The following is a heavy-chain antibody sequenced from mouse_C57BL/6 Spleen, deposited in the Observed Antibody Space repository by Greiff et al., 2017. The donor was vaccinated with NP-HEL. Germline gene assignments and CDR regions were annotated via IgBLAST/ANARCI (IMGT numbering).Heavy chain of an antibody. Sequence: EVKRVESGGGLVKPGGSLKLSCAASGFTFSSYAMSWVRQTPEKRLEWVATISDGGSYTYYPDNVKGRFTISRDNAKNNLYLQMSHLKSEDTAMYYCAREWYGAYWGQGTLVTVSA. D-gene: IGHD2-1*01. J-gene: IGHJ3*01. V-gene: IGHV5-4*01. CDR1: GFTFSSYA. CDR3: AREWYGAY. CDR2: ISDGGSYT.